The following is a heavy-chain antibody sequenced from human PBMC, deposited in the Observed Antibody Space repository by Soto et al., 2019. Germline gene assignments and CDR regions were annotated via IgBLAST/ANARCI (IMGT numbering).Heavy chain of an antibody. J-gene: IGHJ4*02. CDR3: AREVAAAGPPHFDY. CDR1: GFTVSSNY. CDR2: IYSGGST. Sequence: QPGGSLRLSCAASGFTVSSNYMSWVRQAPGKGLEWVSVIYSGGSTYYADSVKGRFTISRDNSKNTLYLQMNSLRAEDTAVYYCAREVAAAGPPHFDYWGQGTLVTVSS. V-gene: IGHV3-53*01. D-gene: IGHD6-13*01.